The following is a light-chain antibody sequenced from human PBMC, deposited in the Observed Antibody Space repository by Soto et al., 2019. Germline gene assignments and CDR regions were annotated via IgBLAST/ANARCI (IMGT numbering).Light chain of an antibody. Sequence: QSVLTQPPSVSGAPGQRVTISCTGSSSNIGAGYDVHWYQQLPGTAPKLLIYGNSNRPSGVPDRFSGSKSGTSASLTIPGLQEEDEADYYCQSYDRSLSAWVFGGGTKLTVL. CDR2: GNS. J-gene: IGLJ2*01. CDR1: SSNIGAGYD. V-gene: IGLV1-40*01. CDR3: QSYDRSLSAWV.